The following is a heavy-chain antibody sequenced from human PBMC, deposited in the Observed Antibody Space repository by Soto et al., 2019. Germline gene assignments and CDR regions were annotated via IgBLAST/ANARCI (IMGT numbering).Heavy chain of an antibody. CDR1: GGTFGSYT. Sequence: QVHLVQPGAEVKKPGSSVKVSCTASGGTFGSYTVTWVRQAPGQGLEWMGEIIPMFGTASYAQKFQGRVTLTADKSTTTAHMELSSLSSDDTAVYFWARQKAMPPHFYSGMDVWGQGTTVTVSS. CDR2: IIPMFGTA. V-gene: IGHV1-69*06. D-gene: IGHD2-2*01. J-gene: IGHJ6*02. CDR3: ARQKAMPPHFYSGMDV.